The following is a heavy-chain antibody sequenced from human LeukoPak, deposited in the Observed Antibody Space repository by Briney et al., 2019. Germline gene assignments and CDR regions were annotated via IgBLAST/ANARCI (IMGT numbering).Heavy chain of an antibody. V-gene: IGHV1-8*01. CDR2: MNPNSGNT. CDR3: ARGRPYYYDSSGYYYHV. Sequence: GASVKVSCRASGYTFTSYDINWVRQATGQGLEWMGWMNPNSGNTGYAQKFQGRVTMTRNTSISTAYMELSSLRSEDTAVYYCARGRPYYYDSSGYYYHVWGQGTTVTVSS. CDR1: GYTFTSYD. D-gene: IGHD3-22*01. J-gene: IGHJ6*02.